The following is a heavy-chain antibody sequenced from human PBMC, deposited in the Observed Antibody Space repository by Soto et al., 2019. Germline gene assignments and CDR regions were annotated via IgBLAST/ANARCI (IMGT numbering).Heavy chain of an antibody. CDR2: ISGGGATI. CDR1: GFTFRNNA. Sequence: EVQLLESGGGLVQPGGSLRLSCAASGFTFRNNAMNWVRQAPGKGLEWVSTISGGGATIYYADSVKGRFTISRDNAKNTLYLQMSGLRVDDTAVYYCAKALYGDGRGFDYWGQGTLVTVSS. CDR3: AKALYGDGRGFDY. V-gene: IGHV3-23*01. J-gene: IGHJ4*02. D-gene: IGHD4-17*01.